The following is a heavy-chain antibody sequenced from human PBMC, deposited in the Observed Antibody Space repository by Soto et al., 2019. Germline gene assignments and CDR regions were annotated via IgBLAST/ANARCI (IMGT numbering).Heavy chain of an antibody. CDR1: GFTFSDYH. CDR2: MSSSGITT. Sequence: LRLSCVASGFTFSDYHMSWIRQAPGKGLEWVSFMSSSGITTDYTDSVKGRFTISRDYSKNSLYLQMNSLRAEDTAVFYCARGGLGPFYYDSSCPFDYWGQGTLVTVSS. J-gene: IGHJ4*02. V-gene: IGHV3-11*01. CDR3: ARGGLGPFYYDSSCPFDY. D-gene: IGHD3-22*01.